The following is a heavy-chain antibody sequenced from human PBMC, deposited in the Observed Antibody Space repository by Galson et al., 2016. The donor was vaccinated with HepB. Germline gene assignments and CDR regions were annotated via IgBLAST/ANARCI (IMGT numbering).Heavy chain of an antibody. CDR3: ARVPKTGDYFDP. CDR2: IYSTGRT. Sequence: SETLSLTCTVSGGSIDTYYWSWIRQPPGKELQYIGRIYSTGRTDYNPSLKGRVTISVDTSKTQFSLKLTSMTAADTAVYYCARVPKTGDYFDPWGQGTLVTVSS. V-gene: IGHV4-4*07. J-gene: IGHJ5*02. D-gene: IGHD7-27*01. CDR1: GGSIDTYY.